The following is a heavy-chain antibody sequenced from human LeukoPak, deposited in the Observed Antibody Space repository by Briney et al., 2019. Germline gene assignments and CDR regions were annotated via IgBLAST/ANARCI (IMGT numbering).Heavy chain of an antibody. D-gene: IGHD3-22*01. CDR1: GGSISSSSYY. J-gene: IGHJ4*02. V-gene: IGHV4-61*02. CDR2: IYTSGST. Sequence: SETLSLTCTVSGGSISSSSYYWSWIRQPAGKGLEWIGRIYTSGSTNYNPSLKSRVTISVDTSKNQFSLKLSSVTAADTAVYYCARRTDYYDRRNYDYWGQGTLVTVSS. CDR3: ARRTDYYDRRNYDY.